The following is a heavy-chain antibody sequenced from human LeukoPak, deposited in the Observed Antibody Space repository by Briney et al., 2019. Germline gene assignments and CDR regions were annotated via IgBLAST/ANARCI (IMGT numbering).Heavy chain of an antibody. CDR2: IHHSGST. V-gene: IGHV4-34*01. J-gene: IGHJ4*02. D-gene: IGHD5-24*01. CDR1: GGSFSAYY. Sequence: SETLSLTCAVYGGSFSAYYWSWIRQSPGKGLEWIGEIHHSGSTKYNPSLKSRVTISVDMSRSHFSLKLSSVTAADTAVYYCPTEEGYNAYWGQGILVTVSS. CDR3: PTEEGYNAY.